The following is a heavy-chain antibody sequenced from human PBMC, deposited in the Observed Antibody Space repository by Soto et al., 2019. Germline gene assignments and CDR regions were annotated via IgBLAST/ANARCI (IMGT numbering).Heavy chain of an antibody. Sequence: EVQLLESGGGLVQPGGSLRLSCAASGFTFSSYAMSWVRQAPGKRLEWVSAISGSGGSTYYADSVKGRFTISRDNSKNTLDLQMNSLRAEDTAVHYCANSAAAGPFDYWGQGTLVTVSS. J-gene: IGHJ4*02. D-gene: IGHD6-13*01. V-gene: IGHV3-23*01. CDR1: GFTFSSYA. CDR2: ISGSGGST. CDR3: ANSAAAGPFDY.